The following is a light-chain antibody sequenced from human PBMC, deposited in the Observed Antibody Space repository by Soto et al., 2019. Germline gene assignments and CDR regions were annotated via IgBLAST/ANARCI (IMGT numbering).Light chain of an antibody. CDR2: DVS. Sequence: QSALTQPASVSGSPGQSITISCTGTNSDVGGCNCVSWYQQHPGKAPKLMIYDVSDRPSGVSNRFSGSKSGNTASLTFSGLQAEDEADYYCSSYTSSSTVVFGGGTKLTVL. J-gene: IGLJ2*01. V-gene: IGLV2-14*03. CDR1: NSDVGGCNC. CDR3: SSYTSSSTVV.